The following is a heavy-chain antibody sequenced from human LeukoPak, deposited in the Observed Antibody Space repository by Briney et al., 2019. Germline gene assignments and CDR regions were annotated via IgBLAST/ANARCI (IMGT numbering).Heavy chain of an antibody. CDR2: IYYSGST. V-gene: IGHV4-59*01. CDR1: GGSISSYY. CDR3: ARDPSWFDP. Sequence: SETLSLTCTVSGGSISSYYWSWIRQPPGKGLEWIGYIYYSGSTNYNPSLKSRVTISVDTSKNQFSLKLSSVTAADTAVYYCARDPSWFDPWGQGTLVTVSS. J-gene: IGHJ5*02.